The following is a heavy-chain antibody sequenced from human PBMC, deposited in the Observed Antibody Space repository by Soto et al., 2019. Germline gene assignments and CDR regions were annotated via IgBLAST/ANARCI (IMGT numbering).Heavy chain of an antibody. J-gene: IGHJ5*02. D-gene: IGHD1-26*01. V-gene: IGHV2-5*02. CDR3: AQRVSYSLSWEVGWFEP. Sequence: QITLKESGPTLVEPTETLTLTCSFSGFSLSNSGVGVGWFRQAPGKALECLAIIYWDNDRRYNPSLKNRLSITKDTSKKQVVPNKTYIGPGETGPLYCAQRVSYSLSWEVGWFEPWGQGAPVTVS. CDR1: GFSLSNSGVG. CDR2: IYWDNDR.